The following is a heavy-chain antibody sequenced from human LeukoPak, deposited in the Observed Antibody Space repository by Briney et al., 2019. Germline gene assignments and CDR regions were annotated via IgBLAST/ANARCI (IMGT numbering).Heavy chain of an antibody. V-gene: IGHV4-34*01. CDR1: GVSFSGYY. D-gene: IGHD2-2*01. CDR3: ARGRGRYCSSTRCYHIVATMRAFFDY. Sequence: PSETLSLTCAVYGVSFSGYYWSWIRQPPGKGLEWIGEINHSGSTNYNPSLKSRVTISVDTSKNQSALKLRSVTAAETAVYYCARGRGRYCSSTRCYHIVATMRAFFDYWGQGTLVTVSS. J-gene: IGHJ4*02. CDR2: INHSGST.